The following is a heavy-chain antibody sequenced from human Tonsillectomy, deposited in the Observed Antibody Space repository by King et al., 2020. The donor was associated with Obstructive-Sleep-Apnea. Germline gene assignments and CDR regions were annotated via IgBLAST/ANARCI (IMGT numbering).Heavy chain of an antibody. CDR1: GFTFDDYA. CDR3: AKDLSSGWYGPVDY. D-gene: IGHD6-19*01. CDR2: ISWNSGRM. Sequence: VQLVESGGGLVQPGRSLRLSCAASGFTFDDYAMHWVRQAPGKGLEWVSGISWNSGRMGYADSVKGRFTISRDNAKNSLFLQMNSLRTEDTALYYCAKDLSSGWYGPVDYWGQGTLVTVSS. V-gene: IGHV3-9*01. J-gene: IGHJ4*02.